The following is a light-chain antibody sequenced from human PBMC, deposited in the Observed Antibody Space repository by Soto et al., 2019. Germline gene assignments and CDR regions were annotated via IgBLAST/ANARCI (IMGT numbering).Light chain of an antibody. V-gene: IGLV2-8*01. J-gene: IGLJ2*01. CDR2: EVY. CDR1: DSDVGGYNF. CDR3: SSYAASDNFVI. Sequence: QSVLTQPPSASGSPGQSVTISCTGTDSDVGGYNFVSWYQQHPGRAPKLMIYEVYQRPSGVPDRFSGSKSGNTASLTVSGLQAEDDANYYCSSYAASDNFVIFGGGTKLTVL.